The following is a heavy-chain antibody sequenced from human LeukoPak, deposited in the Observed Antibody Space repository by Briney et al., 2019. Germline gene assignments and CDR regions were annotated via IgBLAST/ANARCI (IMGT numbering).Heavy chain of an antibody. CDR1: GFAFSTYA. CDR3: ATSLTGEGFLDS. J-gene: IGHJ4*02. D-gene: IGHD3-9*01. V-gene: IGHV3-23*01. CDR2: ISGSGSNT. Sequence: GGSLRLSCAASGFAFSTYAMSWVRQAPGKGLEWVSSISGSGSNTYYADSVKGQFTISRASSKNTLYLQMNSLRAEDTAVYYCATSLTGEGFLDSWGQGTLVTVSS.